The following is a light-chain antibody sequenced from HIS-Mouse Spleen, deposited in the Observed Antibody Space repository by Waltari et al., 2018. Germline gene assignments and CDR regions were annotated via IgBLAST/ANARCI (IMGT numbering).Light chain of an antibody. Sequence: QSVLTQPPSASGTPGQRVTISCSGSSSNLGSHTVNWYQQLPGTAPKLLIYSNNQRPSGVPDRFSGSKSSTSASLAISGLQSEDEADYYCAAWDDSLNGVVFGGGTKLTVL. CDR3: AAWDDSLNGVV. CDR2: SNN. J-gene: IGLJ2*01. CDR1: SSNLGSHT. V-gene: IGLV1-44*01.